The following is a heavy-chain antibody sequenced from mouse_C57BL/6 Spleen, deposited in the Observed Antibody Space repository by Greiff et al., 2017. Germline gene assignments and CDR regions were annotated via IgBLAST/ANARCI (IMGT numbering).Heavy chain of an antibody. V-gene: IGHV1-52*01. D-gene: IGHD1-1*01. CDR3: ARRYYYGSSSWYFDV. CDR1: GYTFTSYW. CDR2: IDPSDSET. J-gene: IGHJ1*03. Sequence: VQLQQSGAELVRPGSSVKLSCKASGYTFTSYWMHWVKQRPIQGLEWIGNIDPSDSETHYNQKFKDKATLTVDKSSSTDYMQLRGLTSEDTAVYYCARRYYYGSSSWYFDVWGTGTTVTVSS.